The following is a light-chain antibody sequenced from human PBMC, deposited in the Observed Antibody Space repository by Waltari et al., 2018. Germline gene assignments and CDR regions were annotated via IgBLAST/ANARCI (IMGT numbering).Light chain of an antibody. V-gene: IGLV2-14*03. CDR2: DVS. Sequence: QSALTQPASVSGSPGQSIPLSCTGTSSDVGGYNYVSWHQHPPGKAPKRIIYDVSNRPSGVSNRFSGSKSGNTASLTISGLQAEDEAEYFCSSYTSARTWVFGGGTKLTVL. CDR3: SSYTSARTWV. J-gene: IGLJ3*02. CDR1: SSDVGGYNY.